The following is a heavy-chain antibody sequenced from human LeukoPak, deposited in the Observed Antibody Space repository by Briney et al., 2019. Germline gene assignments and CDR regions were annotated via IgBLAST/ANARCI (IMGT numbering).Heavy chain of an antibody. CDR3: ARAVVGYSSSWYGNWFDP. V-gene: IGHV4-38-2*02. Sequence: PSETLSLTCTVSGYSISSGYYWSWIRQPPGKGLEWIGYIYYSGSTNYNPSLKSRVTISVDTSKNQFSLKLSSVTAEDTAVYYCARAVVGYSSSWYGNWFDPWGQGTLVTVSS. D-gene: IGHD6-13*01. CDR1: GYSISSGYY. CDR2: IYYSGST. J-gene: IGHJ5*02.